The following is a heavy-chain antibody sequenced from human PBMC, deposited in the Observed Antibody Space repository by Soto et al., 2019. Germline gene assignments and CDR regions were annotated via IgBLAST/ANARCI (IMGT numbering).Heavy chain of an antibody. CDR3: AKTAPGARCSGRCSPDS. J-gene: IGHJ5*02. V-gene: IGHV3-30*18. CDR2: ISYDATNK. CDR1: GFTFSTYA. Sequence: QVHLVESGGGVVQPGQSLRLSCAASGFTFSTYAMHWLRQAPGKGLEWVAIISYDATNKFYADSVKGRFTISRDNSKTTLYPKLKSLRPEDTAVYYCAKTAPGARCSGRCSPDSWGQGTLVTVSS. D-gene: IGHD2-15*01.